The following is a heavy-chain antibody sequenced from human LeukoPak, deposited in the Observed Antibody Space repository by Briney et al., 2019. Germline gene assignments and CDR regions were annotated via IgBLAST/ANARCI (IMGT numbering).Heavy chain of an antibody. J-gene: IGHJ4*02. V-gene: IGHV3-15*01. CDR1: GFTFSIAW. CDR2: IKGETDGGTT. CDR3: ATDSRHLPTAFYFDY. Sequence: GGSLRLSCAASGFTFSIAWMHWVRQAPGKGLEWVGRIKGETDGGTTDYSAPVKGRFTISRDDSKNTLYLQMGSLKTEDTAVYYCATDSRHLPTAFYFDYWGQGTLVTVSS.